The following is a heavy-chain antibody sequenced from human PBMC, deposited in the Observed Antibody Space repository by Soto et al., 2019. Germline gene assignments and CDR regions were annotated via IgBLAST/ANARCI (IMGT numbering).Heavy chain of an antibody. Sequence: VQLVASGGGLVQPGGSLRLSCVASGFTFSNYWMSWVRQAPGMGLEWVANIKPDGGEQYYVDSVKGRFTISRDNAQNSVYLQMNSLRAEDGAVYYCATFAYTSERDDYWGQGTLVTVSS. CDR3: ATFAYTSERDDY. J-gene: IGHJ4*02. CDR2: IKPDGGEQ. D-gene: IGHD3-16*01. CDR1: GFTFSNYW. V-gene: IGHV3-7*01.